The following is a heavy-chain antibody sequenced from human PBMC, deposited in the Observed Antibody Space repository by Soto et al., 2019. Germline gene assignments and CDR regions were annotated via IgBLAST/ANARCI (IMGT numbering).Heavy chain of an antibody. CDR2: INHSGST. D-gene: IGHD3-10*01. J-gene: IGHJ6*02. CDR3: ASAGRYYGSGSYYNHLRGYYYYGMDV. Sequence: PSETLSLTCAVYGGSFSGYYWSWIRQPPGKGLEWTGEINHSGSTNYNPSLKSRVTISVDTSKNQFSLKLSSVTAADTAVYYCASAGRYYGSGSYYNHLRGYYYYGMDVWGQGTTVTVSS. V-gene: IGHV4-34*01. CDR1: GGSFSGYY.